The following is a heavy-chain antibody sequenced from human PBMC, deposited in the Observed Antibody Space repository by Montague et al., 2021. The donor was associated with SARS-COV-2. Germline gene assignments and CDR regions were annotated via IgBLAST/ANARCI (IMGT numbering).Heavy chain of an antibody. CDR2: ISYDGSNK. J-gene: IGHJ6*02. Sequence: SLRLSCAASGFTFSSYAMHWVRQAPGKGLEWVAVISYDGSNKYXXXSXXXRFXISRDNSKNTLYLQLNSLRAEDTAVYYCARDLREGPLLWFGELLLGDGMDVWGQGTTVTVSS. V-gene: IGHV3-30-3*01. D-gene: IGHD3-10*01. CDR3: ARDLREGPLLWFGELLLGDGMDV. CDR1: GFTFSSYA.